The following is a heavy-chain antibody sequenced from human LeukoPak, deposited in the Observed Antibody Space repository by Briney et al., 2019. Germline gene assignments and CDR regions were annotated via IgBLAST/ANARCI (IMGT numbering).Heavy chain of an antibody. Sequence: PVKVSCKASGGTFSSYAISWVRQAPGQGLEWMGGIIPIFGTANYAQKFQGRVTITADESTSTAYMELSSLRSEDTAVYYCARDYGYNQNGAFDIWGQGTMVTVSS. J-gene: IGHJ3*02. CDR2: IIPIFGTA. V-gene: IGHV1-69*01. D-gene: IGHD5-24*01. CDR3: ARDYGYNQNGAFDI. CDR1: GGTFSSYA.